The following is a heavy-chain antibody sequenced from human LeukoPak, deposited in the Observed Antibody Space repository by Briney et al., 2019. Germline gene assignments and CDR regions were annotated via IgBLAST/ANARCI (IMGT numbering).Heavy chain of an antibody. Sequence: PGGSLSLSCAASGFTFSGYTMYWGRQAPGKGLEWVSTFAVSSNSTLYADSVKGRFTISRDNSKNTLYLQMSSLRAEATAIYHCSKVMWGRSRWYVDYWGQGTLVTVSS. D-gene: IGHD6-19*01. J-gene: IGHJ4*02. CDR2: FAVSSNST. V-gene: IGHV3-23*01. CDR1: GFTFSGYT. CDR3: SKVMWGRSRWYVDY.